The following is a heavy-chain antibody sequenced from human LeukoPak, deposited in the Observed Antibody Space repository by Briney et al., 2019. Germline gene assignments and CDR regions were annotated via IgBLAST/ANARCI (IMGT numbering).Heavy chain of an antibody. CDR1: GFTFDAYA. Sequence: SLRLSCAASGFTFDAYAMYWVRQTPGKGLEWVAGISWNSGSIDYADSVKGRFTISRDNAKNSLYLQMNSLRPEDTALYYCVKDRGRYSSSSGGDYWGQGTLVTVSS. D-gene: IGHD6-6*01. J-gene: IGHJ4*02. V-gene: IGHV3-9*01. CDR3: VKDRGRYSSSSGGDY. CDR2: ISWNSGSI.